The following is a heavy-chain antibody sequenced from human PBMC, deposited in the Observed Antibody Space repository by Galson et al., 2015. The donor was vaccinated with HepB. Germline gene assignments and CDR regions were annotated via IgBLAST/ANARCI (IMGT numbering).Heavy chain of an antibody. J-gene: IGHJ3*02. CDR2: ISAYNGNT. CDR1: GFPFTSHG. CDR3: ARDNALFTFAGAPDAFDI. V-gene: IGHV1-18*01. D-gene: IGHD2/OR15-2a*01. Sequence: QSGAEVKKPGASVKVSCKASGFPFTSHGISWVRQAPGQGLEWMGWISAYNGNTNYVQKLQGRVTMTTDTSTATAYMEVRSLRSDDTAIYYCARDNALFTFAGAPDAFDIWGQGTVVTISS.